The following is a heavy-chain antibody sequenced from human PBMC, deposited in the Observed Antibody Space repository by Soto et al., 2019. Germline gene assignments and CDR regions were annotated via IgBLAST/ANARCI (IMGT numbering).Heavy chain of an antibody. D-gene: IGHD4-4*01. CDR3: ARGMTTNAFDI. J-gene: IGHJ3*02. CDR2: IIPILDIP. Sequence: ASVKVSCKASGGTFSTYTVSWVRQAPGQGLEWMGRIIPILDIPNYAQKFQGRVTITADKSTSTAYMELSSLRSEDTAVYYCARGMTTNAFDIWGQGTMVTVSS. V-gene: IGHV1-69*02. CDR1: GGTFSTYT.